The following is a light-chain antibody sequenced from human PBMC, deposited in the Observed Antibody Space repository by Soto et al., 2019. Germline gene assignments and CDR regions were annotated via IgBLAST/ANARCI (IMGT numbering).Light chain of an antibody. V-gene: IGKV3-11*01. Sequence: EIVLTQSPATLSLSPGERGTLSCRASQSVSSYLAWYQQKPGQAPRLLIYDASHRSTGIPARFSGSGSATDFTLTISSLEPEDFAVYYCQQRANWPPYTFGQGTKLEIK. J-gene: IGKJ2*01. CDR2: DAS. CDR1: QSVSSY. CDR3: QQRANWPPYT.